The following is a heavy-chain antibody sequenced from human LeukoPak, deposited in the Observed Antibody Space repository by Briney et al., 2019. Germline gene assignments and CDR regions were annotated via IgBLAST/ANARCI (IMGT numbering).Heavy chain of an antibody. D-gene: IGHD3-16*01. CDR3: ARKGVSDLYYFDS. CDR2: IYYSGST. V-gene: IGHV4-59*08. J-gene: IGHJ4*02. Sequence: PSETLSLTCTVSGGSISSYYWSWIRQPPGKGLEWMGNIYYSGSTYYNSSLKSRVTISVDTSKNQIPLKLRSVTAADTAVYYCARKGVSDLYYFDSWGQGTLVTVYS. CDR1: GGSISSYY.